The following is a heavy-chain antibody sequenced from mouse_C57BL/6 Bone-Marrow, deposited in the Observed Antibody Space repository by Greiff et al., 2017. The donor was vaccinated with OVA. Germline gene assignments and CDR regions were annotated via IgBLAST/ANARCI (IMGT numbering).Heavy chain of an antibody. J-gene: IGHJ1*03. V-gene: IGHV1-64*01. CDR1: GYTFTSYW. D-gene: IGHD2-10*01. CDR2: IHPNSGST. CDR3: ARCSYLFYWYFDV. Sequence: VKLQQPGAELVKPGASVKLSCKASGYTFTSYWMHWVKPRPGQGLEWIGMIHPNSGSTNYNEKFKSKATLTVDKSSSTAYMQLSSLTSEDSAVYYCARCSYLFYWYFDVWGTGTTVTVSS.